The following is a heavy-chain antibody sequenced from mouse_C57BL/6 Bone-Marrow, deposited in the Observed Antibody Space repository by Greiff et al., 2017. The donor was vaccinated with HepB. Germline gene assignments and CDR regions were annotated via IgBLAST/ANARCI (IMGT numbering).Heavy chain of an antibody. Sequence: VKLMESGPGLVQPSQSLSITCTVSGFSLTSYGVHWVRQSPGKGLEWLGVIWRGGSTDYNAAFMSRLSITKDNSKSHVFFKMNSLQADDTAIYYCAKKSNWAMDYWGQGTSVTVSS. D-gene: IGHD2-5*01. CDR2: IWRGGST. CDR3: AKKSNWAMDY. V-gene: IGHV2-5*01. J-gene: IGHJ4*01. CDR1: GFSLTSYG.